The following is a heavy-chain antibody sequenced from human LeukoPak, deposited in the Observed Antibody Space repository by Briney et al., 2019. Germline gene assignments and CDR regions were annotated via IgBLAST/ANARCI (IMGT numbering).Heavy chain of an antibody. CDR1: GGTFSSYA. CDR3: ASTMKGVVTPGIANY. D-gene: IGHD4-23*01. V-gene: IGHV1-69*06. CDR2: IITIFGTA. Sequence: SVKVSCKASGGTFSSYAISWVRQAPGQGLEWMGRIITIFGTANYAQKFQGRVTITADTSTSTACMELSRLRSEDTAVYYCASTMKGVVTPGIANYWGQGALVTVSS. J-gene: IGHJ4*02.